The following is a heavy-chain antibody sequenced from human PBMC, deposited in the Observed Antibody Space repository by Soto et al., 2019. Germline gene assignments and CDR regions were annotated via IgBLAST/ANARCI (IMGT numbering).Heavy chain of an antibody. CDR2: INHSGST. CDR1: GGSFSGYY. CDR3: ARAPPGEYSSSWFDY. J-gene: IGHJ4*02. D-gene: IGHD6-13*01. V-gene: IGHV4-34*01. Sequence: SETLSLTCAVYGGSFSGYYWSWIRQPPGKGLEWIGEINHSGSTNYNPSLKSRVTISVDTSKNQFSLKLSSVTAADTAVYYCARAPPGEYSSSWFDYWGQGTLVTVSS.